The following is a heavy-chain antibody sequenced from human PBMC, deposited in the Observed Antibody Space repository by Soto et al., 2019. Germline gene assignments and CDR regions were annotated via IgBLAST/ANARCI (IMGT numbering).Heavy chain of an antibody. CDR1: GGSISSGGYY. CDR2: IYYSGST. Sequence: TLSLTCTVSGGSISSGGYYWSWIRQHPGKGLEWIGYIYYSGSTYYNPSLKSRVTISVDTSKNQFSLKLSSVTAADTAVYYCARGAQQLVRPIMDVWGQGTTVTVSS. V-gene: IGHV4-31*03. CDR3: ARGAQQLVRPIMDV. J-gene: IGHJ6*02. D-gene: IGHD6-13*01.